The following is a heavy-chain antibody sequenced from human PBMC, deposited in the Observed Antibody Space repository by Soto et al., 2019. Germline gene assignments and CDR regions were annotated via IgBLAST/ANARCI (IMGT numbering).Heavy chain of an antibody. J-gene: IGHJ5*02. V-gene: IGHV4-30-2*01. CDR1: GGSISSGGYS. CDR2: IYHSGST. CDR3: ARDRGGYCSGGSCLNWFDP. Sequence: TLSLTCAVSGGSISSGGYSWSWIRQPPGKGLEWIGYIYHSGSTYYNPSLKSRVTISVDRSKNQFSLKLSSVTAADTAVYYCARDRGGYCSGGSCLNWFDPWGQGTLVTVSS. D-gene: IGHD2-15*01.